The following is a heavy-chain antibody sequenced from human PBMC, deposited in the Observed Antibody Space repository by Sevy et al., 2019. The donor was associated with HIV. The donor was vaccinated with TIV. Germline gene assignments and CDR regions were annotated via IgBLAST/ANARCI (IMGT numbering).Heavy chain of an antibody. V-gene: IGHV1-18*01. CDR3: ARGKGSSSWFSASPTYFDY. J-gene: IGHJ4*02. CDR1: GYTFTSYG. CDR2: ISAYNGNT. D-gene: IGHD6-13*01. Sequence: ASVKVSCKASGYTFTSYGISWVRQAPGQGLEWMGWISAYNGNTNYAQKLQGRVTMTTDTSTSTAYMELRSLRSDDTAVYYCARGKGSSSWFSASPTYFDYWGQGTLVTVSS.